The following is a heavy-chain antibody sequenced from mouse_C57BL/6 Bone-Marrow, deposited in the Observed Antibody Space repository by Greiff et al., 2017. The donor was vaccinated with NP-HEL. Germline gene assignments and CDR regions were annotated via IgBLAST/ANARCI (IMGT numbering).Heavy chain of an antibody. CDR2: IWGGGST. D-gene: IGHD1-1*01. Sequence: VKLLESGPGLVAPSQSLSITCTVSGFSLTSYGVDWVRQPPGKGLEWLGVIWGGGSTNYNSALMSRLSISKDNSKSHVFLKMNSRQTDDTAMYYCAKRTGSSRAWYFDVWGTGTTVTVSA. J-gene: IGHJ1*03. V-gene: IGHV2-9*01. CDR3: AKRTGSSRAWYFDV. CDR1: GFSLTSYG.